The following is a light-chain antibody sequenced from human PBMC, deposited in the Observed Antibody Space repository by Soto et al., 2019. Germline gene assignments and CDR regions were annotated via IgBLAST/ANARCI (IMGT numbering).Light chain of an antibody. Sequence: DIQMTQSPPSLSASVGDRVTITCQASQDIGTYLNWYQHKPGKAPNLVIYDASNLETGVPSRFSGGGSGTDFTFTISSLRPEDIAIYYCQHSNHLPLFGPGTKVDF. V-gene: IGKV1-33*01. CDR1: QDIGTY. CDR2: DAS. J-gene: IGKJ3*01. CDR3: QHSNHLPL.